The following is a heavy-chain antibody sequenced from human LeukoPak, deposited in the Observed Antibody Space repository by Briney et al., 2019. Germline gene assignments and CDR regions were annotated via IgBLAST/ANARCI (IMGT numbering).Heavy chain of an antibody. CDR1: GGSISSGGYS. J-gene: IGHJ4*02. CDR2: INHSGST. CDR3: ARGKQWLAIDY. V-gene: IGHV4-30-2*01. D-gene: IGHD6-19*01. Sequence: PSQTLSLTCAVSGGSISSGGYSWSWIRQPPGKGLEWIGEINHSGSTNYNPSLKSRVTISVDTSKNQFSLKLSSVTAADTAVYYCARGKQWLAIDYWGQGTLVTVSS.